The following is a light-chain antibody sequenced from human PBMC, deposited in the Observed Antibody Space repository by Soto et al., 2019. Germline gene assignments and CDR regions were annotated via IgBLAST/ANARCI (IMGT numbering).Light chain of an antibody. J-gene: IGKJ1*01. CDR1: QSVSSN. Sequence: EMVMTQSPATLSVSPGERATLSCRASQSVSSNLAWYQQKPGQAPRLLIFGASYRATGIPARFSGSGSGTDFTLTISRLEPEDYAVYYCQQYGHSLWTFGQGTKVDIK. V-gene: IGKV3D-15*01. CDR2: GAS. CDR3: QQYGHSLWT.